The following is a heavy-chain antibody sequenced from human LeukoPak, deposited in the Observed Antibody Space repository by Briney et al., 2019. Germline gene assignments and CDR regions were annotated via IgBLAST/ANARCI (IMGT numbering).Heavy chain of an antibody. J-gene: IGHJ4*02. CDR3: ARVRWGANWNDDVPYRPLDY. CDR2: ISSSGSTI. CDR1: GFTFSDYY. D-gene: IGHD1-20*01. Sequence: PGGSLRLSCAASGFTFSDYYMSWIRQAPGKGLEWVSYISSSGSTIYYADSVKGRFTISRDNAKNSLYLQMNSLRAEDTAVYYCARVRWGANWNDDVPYRPLDYWGQGTLVTVSS. V-gene: IGHV3-11*04.